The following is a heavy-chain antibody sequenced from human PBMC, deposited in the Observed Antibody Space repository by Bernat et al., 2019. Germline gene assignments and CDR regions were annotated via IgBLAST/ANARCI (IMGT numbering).Heavy chain of an antibody. CDR3: ARRAGGYDVLDY. J-gene: IGHJ4*02. V-gene: IGHV4-39*01. Sequence: QLQLQESGPGLVKPSETLSLTCSISGGPISGGNSCWDWIRQPPGKGLEWIGSIYYGGNTYHNSSLKSRVTISVDTYKGQFSLKLSSVADADTAVYYCARRAGGYDVLDYWGQGTRVTVSS. CDR1: GGPISGGNSC. D-gene: IGHD5-12*01. CDR2: IYYGGNT.